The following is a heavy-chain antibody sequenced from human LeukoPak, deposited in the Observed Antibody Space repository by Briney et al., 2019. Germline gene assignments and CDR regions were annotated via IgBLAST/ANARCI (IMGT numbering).Heavy chain of an antibody. D-gene: IGHD1-7*01. CDR2: MNPNSGNT. J-gene: IGHJ4*02. Sequence: GASVKVSCKASGYTFTSYDINWVRQATGQGLEWMGWMNPNSGNTGYAQMFQGRITITRNTSISTAYMELSSLRSEDTAVYYCAGGVRRNYAQRLDYWGQGTLVTVSS. V-gene: IGHV1-8*03. CDR3: AGGVRRNYAQRLDY. CDR1: GYTFTSYD.